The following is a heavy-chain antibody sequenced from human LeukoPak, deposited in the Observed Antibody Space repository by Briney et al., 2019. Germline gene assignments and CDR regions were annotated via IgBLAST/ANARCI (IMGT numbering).Heavy chain of an antibody. CDR1: GDSISSSSSY. J-gene: IGHJ4*02. Sequence: SETLSLTCTVSGDSISSSSSYWGWIRQPPGKGLEWIGSIYYSGNTYYNTSLKSRVTISVDTSKNQFSLKLSSVTAADTAVYYCARSYDFWSGYPDYWGQGTLVTVSS. CDR2: IYYSGNT. CDR3: ARSYDFWSGYPDY. V-gene: IGHV4-39*07. D-gene: IGHD3-3*01.